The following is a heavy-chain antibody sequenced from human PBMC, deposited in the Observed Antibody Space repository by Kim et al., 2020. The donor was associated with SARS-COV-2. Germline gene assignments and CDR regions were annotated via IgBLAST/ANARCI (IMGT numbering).Heavy chain of an antibody. CDR2: IYYSGST. Sequence: SETLSLTCTVSGGSIRSYYWSWIRQPPGKGLEWIGYIYYSGSTNYNPSLKSRVTISVDTSKNQFSLKLNSVTAADTAVYYCARHLGPYSGSYYSAFDIWGQGTMVTVSS. CDR3: ARHLGPYSGSYYSAFDI. CDR1: GGSIRSYY. J-gene: IGHJ3*02. V-gene: IGHV4-59*08. D-gene: IGHD1-26*01.